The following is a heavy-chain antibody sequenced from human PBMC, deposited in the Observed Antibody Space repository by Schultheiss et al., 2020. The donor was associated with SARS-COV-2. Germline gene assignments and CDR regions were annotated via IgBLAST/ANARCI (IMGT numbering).Heavy chain of an antibody. CDR2: ISGSGGST. V-gene: IGHV3-21*01. D-gene: IGHD2-2*02. CDR1: GFTFSSYG. J-gene: IGHJ5*02. Sequence: GESLKISCAASGFTFSSYGMHWVRQAPGKGLEWVSAISGSGGSTYYADSVKGRFTISRDNAKNSLYLQMNSLRAEDTAVYYCARDQGGYCSSTSCYSGWFDPWGQGTLVTVSS. CDR3: ARDQGGYCSSTSCYSGWFDP.